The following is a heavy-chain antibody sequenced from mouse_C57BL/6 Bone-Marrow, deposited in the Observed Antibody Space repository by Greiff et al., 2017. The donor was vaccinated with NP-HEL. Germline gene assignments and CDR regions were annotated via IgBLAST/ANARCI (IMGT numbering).Heavy chain of an antibody. CDR2: ISNGGGST. J-gene: IGHJ3*01. D-gene: IGHD1-1*01. V-gene: IGHV5-12*01. CDR3: ARPLHYYGFRFAY. Sequence: EVMLVESGGGLVQPGGSLKLSCAASGFTFSDYYMYWVRQTPEKRLEWVAYISNGGGSTYYPDTVKGRFTISRDNAKNTLYLQMSRLKSEDTAMYYCARPLHYYGFRFAYWGQGTLVTVSA. CDR1: GFTFSDYY.